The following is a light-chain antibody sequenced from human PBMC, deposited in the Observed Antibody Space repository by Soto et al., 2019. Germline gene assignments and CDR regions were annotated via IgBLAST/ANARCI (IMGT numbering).Light chain of an antibody. V-gene: IGLV2-11*01. Sequence: QPVLTQPRSASGSPGPSVTITCTRSSGDVGGYNYVHWYQHHPGKAPKSMIYDVSKRPTGVPDRFSGSKSGDTASLTISGLQAEDEADYYCRSYESSNTWVFGGGTKLTVL. CDR1: SGDVGGYNY. J-gene: IGLJ3*02. CDR3: RSYESSNTWV. CDR2: DVS.